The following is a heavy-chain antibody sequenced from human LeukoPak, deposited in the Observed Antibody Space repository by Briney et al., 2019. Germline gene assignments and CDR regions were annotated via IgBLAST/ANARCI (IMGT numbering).Heavy chain of an antibody. CDR2: ISSSSSYI. CDR3: ARDPLGGVIDYFDY. J-gene: IGHJ4*02. D-gene: IGHD3-16*02. CDR1: GFTFSSYS. V-gene: IGHV3-21*01. Sequence: GGSLRLSCAASGFTFSSYSMSWVRQAPGKGLEWVSSISSSSSYIYYADSVKGRFTISRDNVKNSLYLQMNSLRAEDTAVYYCARDPLGGVIDYFDYWGQGTLVTVSS.